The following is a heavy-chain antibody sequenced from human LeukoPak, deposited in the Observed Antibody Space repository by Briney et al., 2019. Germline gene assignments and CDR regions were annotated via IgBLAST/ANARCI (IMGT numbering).Heavy chain of an antibody. CDR3: ARSYIVVVPAVHFDY. CDR2: INGGDGNT. J-gene: IGHJ4*02. D-gene: IGHD2-2*01. V-gene: IGHV1-3*01. CDR1: GYTFSTYA. Sequence: GASVKVSCTTSGYTFSTYAIQWVRQAPGQRLEWMGWINGGDGNTKFSQKFQGRVTITRDTSASSSYMELSSLRSEDTAVYYCARSYIVVVPAVHFDYWGQGTLVTVSS.